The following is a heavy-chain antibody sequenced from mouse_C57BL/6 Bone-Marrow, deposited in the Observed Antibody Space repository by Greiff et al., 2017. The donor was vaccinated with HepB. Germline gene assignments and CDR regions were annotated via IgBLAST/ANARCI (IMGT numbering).Heavy chain of an antibody. CDR1: GFTFSSYA. CDR3: ARGGGNYYGSSSYYYAMDY. CDR2: ISDGGSYT. Sequence: EVNVVESGGGLVKPGGSLKLSCAASGFTFSSYAMSWVRQTPEKRLEWVATISDGGSYTYYPDNVKGRFTISRDNAKNNLYLQMSHLKSEDTAMYYCARGGGNYYGSSSYYYAMDYWGQGTSVTVSS. D-gene: IGHD1-1*01. V-gene: IGHV5-4*03. J-gene: IGHJ4*01.